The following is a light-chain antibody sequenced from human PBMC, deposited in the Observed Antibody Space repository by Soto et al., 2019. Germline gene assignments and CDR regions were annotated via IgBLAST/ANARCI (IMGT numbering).Light chain of an antibody. CDR2: GAS. Sequence: EIVMTQSPDTLYVSPGERATLSCRASQNVKRNLGWYQQKAGQAPRLLIYGASTRATGIPDRFSGSGSGTEFTLTISSLLSDDSAVYFCQQYDNLPITFGQGTRLEIK. V-gene: IGKV3-15*01. J-gene: IGKJ5*01. CDR3: QQYDNLPIT. CDR1: QNVKRN.